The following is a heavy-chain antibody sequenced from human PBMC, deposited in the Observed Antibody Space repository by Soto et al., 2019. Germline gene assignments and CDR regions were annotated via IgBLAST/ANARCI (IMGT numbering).Heavy chain of an antibody. V-gene: IGHV1-69*06. CDR1: GGTFSSYS. CDR3: ARDVVVVPAADPSLNWFDP. Sequence: SVKVSCKASGGTFSSYSISWVRQAPGQGLEWMGGIIPIFGTANYAQKFQGRVTITADKSTSTAYMELSSLRSEDTAVYYCARDVVVVPAADPSLNWFDPWGQGTLVTVSS. D-gene: IGHD2-2*01. J-gene: IGHJ5*02. CDR2: IIPIFGTA.